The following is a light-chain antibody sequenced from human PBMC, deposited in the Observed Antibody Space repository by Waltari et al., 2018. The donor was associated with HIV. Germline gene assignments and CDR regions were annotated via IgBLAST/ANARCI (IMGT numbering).Light chain of an antibody. J-gene: IGKJ4*01. Sequence: EVVLTQSPATLSLSPGARATLSCAASQSVRSLIALYQQKPGQAPRLLIYDASNRATGIPARFSGSGSGTDFTLTISSLEPEDFAVYYCQQRSNWPLTFGGGTEVEIK. V-gene: IGKV3-11*01. CDR2: DAS. CDR1: QSVRSL. CDR3: QQRSNWPLT.